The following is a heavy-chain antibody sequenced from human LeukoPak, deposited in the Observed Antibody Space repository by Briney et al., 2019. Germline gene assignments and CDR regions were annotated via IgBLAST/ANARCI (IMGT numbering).Heavy chain of an antibody. CDR2: INHDGSST. J-gene: IGHJ4*02. CDR1: GFTFSRYW. D-gene: IGHD3-9*01. V-gene: IGHV3-74*01. Sequence: PGGSLRLSCAASGFTFSRYWMPWVRQAPGEGLVWVSRINHDGSSTSYADSVKGRFTISRDKDKNTLYLQMNSLRAEDTAVYYCARGLGFGYFDSWGQGTLVTVSS. CDR3: ARGLGFGYFDS.